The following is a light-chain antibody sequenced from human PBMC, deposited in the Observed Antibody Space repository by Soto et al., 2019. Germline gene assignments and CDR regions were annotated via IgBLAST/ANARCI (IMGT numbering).Light chain of an antibody. J-gene: IGKJ5*01. Sequence: DIQMTQSPSSLSASVADRVTITCRASQSISSNLNWYQQKPGKAPKLLIYAASNLQSGVPSRFSGSGSGTDFTLTISSLQPEDFATYYCQQGYNSPITFGQGTRLEIK. CDR2: AAS. V-gene: IGKV1-39*01. CDR1: QSISSN. CDR3: QQGYNSPIT.